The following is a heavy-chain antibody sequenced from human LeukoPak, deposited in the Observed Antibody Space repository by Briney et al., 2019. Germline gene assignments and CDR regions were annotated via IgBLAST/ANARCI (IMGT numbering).Heavy chain of an antibody. CDR2: MNPNSGNT. D-gene: IGHD4-17*01. V-gene: IGHV1-8*01. CDR1: GYTFTSYD. CDR3: ARTVTKRGGDY. Sequence: ASVKVSCKAAGYTFTSYDINWVRQAIGQGLEWMGWMNPNSGNTGYAQKFRGRVTMTRNTSISTAYMELSRLRSDDTAVYYCARTVTKRGGDYWGQGTLVTVSS. J-gene: IGHJ4*02.